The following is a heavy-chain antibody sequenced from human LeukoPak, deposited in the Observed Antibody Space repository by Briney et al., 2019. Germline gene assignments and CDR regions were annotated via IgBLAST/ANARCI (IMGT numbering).Heavy chain of an antibody. CDR1: GYTFTGYY. CDR3: ARTQDVTYHYYYMDV. V-gene: IGHV1-2*02. CDR2: INPNSGGT. J-gene: IGHJ6*03. Sequence: ASVKVSCKASGYTFTGYYMHCVRQAPGQGLEWMGWINPNSGGTNYAQKLEGRVTMTTDTSTSTAYMELRSLRLDDTAVYYCARTQDVTYHYYYMDVWGKGTTVTVSS. D-gene: IGHD2-21*02.